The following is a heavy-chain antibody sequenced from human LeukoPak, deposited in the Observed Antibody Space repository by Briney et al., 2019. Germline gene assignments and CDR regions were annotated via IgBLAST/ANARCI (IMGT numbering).Heavy chain of an antibody. Sequence: QPGGSLRLSCAASGFSFDDNAMYWVRQTPGKGLEWVSAISGSGGSTYYADSVKGRFTISRDNSKNTLYLQMNSLRAEDTAVYYCANLRTRFGEILDYWGQGTLVTVSS. CDR1: GFSFDDNA. CDR2: ISGSGGST. D-gene: IGHD3-10*01. CDR3: ANLRTRFGEILDY. J-gene: IGHJ4*02. V-gene: IGHV3-23*01.